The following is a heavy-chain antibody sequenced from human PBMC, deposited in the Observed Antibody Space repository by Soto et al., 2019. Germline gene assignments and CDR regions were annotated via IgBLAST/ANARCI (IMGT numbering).Heavy chain of an antibody. V-gene: IGHV3-33*03. CDR2: IWYDGFIK. CDR1: GFTFSSYG. J-gene: IGHJ1*01. D-gene: IGHD5-18*01. CDR3: ARGTGYNYGRQH. Sequence: LRLSCATSGFTFSSYGMHWVRQPPGKGLEWVAIIWYDGFIKYYADSVKGRFTISRDNSKDTLYLQMDSLRAEDTAVYYCARGTGYNYGRQHWGQGTLVTVSS.